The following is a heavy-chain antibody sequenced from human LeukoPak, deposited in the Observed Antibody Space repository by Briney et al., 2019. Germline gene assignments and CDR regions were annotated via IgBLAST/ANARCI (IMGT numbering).Heavy chain of an antibody. CDR3: ARVAGTTSSDY. CDR1: GGSFSGYY. D-gene: IGHD1-1*01. V-gene: IGHV4-34*01. J-gene: IGHJ4*02. CDR2: INHSGST. Sequence: PETLSLTCAVYGGSFSGYYWSWIRQPPGKGLEWIGEINHSGSTNYNPSLKSRVTISADTSKNQFSLKLSSVTAADTAVYYCARVAGTTSSDYWGQETLVTVSS.